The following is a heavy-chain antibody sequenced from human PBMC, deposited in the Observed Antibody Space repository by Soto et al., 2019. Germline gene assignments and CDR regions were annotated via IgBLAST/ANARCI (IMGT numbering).Heavy chain of an antibody. J-gene: IGHJ4*02. CDR1: GDTFTDYY. CDR3: ARGGHVVVLTAALDY. Sequence: QVQLVQSGAEVKKPGASVKVSCKASGDTFTDYYIHWVRQAPGQGLEWMGTVNPSGGHTTYAQHFLGRMTMTRDTSTSTLYMDLTSLTSEDTAVYYCARGGHVVVLTAALDYWGQGTLVTVSS. D-gene: IGHD2-21*02. CDR2: VNPSGGHT. V-gene: IGHV1-46*01.